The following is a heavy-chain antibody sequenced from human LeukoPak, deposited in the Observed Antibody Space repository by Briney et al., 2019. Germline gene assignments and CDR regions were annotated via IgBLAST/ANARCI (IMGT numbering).Heavy chain of an antibody. V-gene: IGHV3-21*01. D-gene: IGHD4-17*01. J-gene: IGHJ4*02. Sequence: GGSLRLSCAASGFTFSSYSMYWVRQAPGKGLEWVSSISSSSSYIYYADSVKGRFTISRDNAKNSLYLQMNSLRAEDTAVYYCAPLPRDDYDPDYWGQGTLVTVSS. CDR2: ISSSSSYI. CDR3: APLPRDDYDPDY. CDR1: GFTFSSYS.